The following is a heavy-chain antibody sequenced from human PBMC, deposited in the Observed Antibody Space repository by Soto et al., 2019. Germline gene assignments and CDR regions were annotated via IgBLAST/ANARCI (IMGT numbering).Heavy chain of an antibody. CDR3: ARGLRYFDWLLEGWFDP. J-gene: IGHJ5*02. Sequence: ASVKVSCKASGGTFSSYAISWVRQAPGQGLEWMGGIIPIFGTANYAQKFQGRVTITADKSTSTAYMELSSLRSEDTAVYYCARGLRYFDWLLEGWFDPCGQGTLVTVSS. CDR1: GGTFSSYA. CDR2: IIPIFGTA. V-gene: IGHV1-69*06. D-gene: IGHD3-9*01.